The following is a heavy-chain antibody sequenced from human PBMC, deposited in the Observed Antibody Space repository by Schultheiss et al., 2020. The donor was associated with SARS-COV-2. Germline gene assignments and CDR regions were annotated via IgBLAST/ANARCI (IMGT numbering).Heavy chain of an antibody. CDR3: YTWRPGMDV. CDR1: GFTFSSYS. J-gene: IGHJ6*02. CDR2: IKSKTDGGTT. D-gene: IGHD3-3*01. Sequence: GGSLRLSCAASGFTFSSYSMNWVRQAPGKGLEWVGRIKSKTDGGTTDYAAPVKGRFTISRDDSKNTLYLQMNSLKTEDTGVYYCYTWRPGMDVWGQGTTVTVSS. V-gene: IGHV3-15*01.